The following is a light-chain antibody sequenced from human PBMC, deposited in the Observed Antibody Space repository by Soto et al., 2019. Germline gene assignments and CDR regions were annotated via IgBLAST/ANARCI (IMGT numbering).Light chain of an antibody. CDR1: QSVSSN. CDR3: HQYGNSPLT. V-gene: IGKV3-20*01. CDR2: GAS. J-gene: IGKJ4*01. Sequence: EIVMTQSPATLSVSPGERATLSCRASQSVSSNLAWYQQKPGQAPRLLIYGASSRASDIPDRFSGSGSGTDFTLTVSRLEPEDFAIYHCHQYGNSPLTFGGGTKVDIK.